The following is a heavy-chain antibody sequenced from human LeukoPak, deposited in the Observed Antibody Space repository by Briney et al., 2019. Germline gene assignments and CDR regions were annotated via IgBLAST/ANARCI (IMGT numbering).Heavy chain of an antibody. D-gene: IGHD6-13*01. J-gene: IGHJ4*02. CDR3: AREFEERYISSFYSFFL. CDR2: INDNGGST. Sequence: PGGSLRLSCAASGFTFSSYAMSWVRQAPGKGLEWVSAINDNGGSTYYADSVKGRFTISRDNSKNTLYLQMNSLRAEDTAVYYCAREFEERYISSFYSFFLWGQGTLVTVSS. V-gene: IGHV3-23*01. CDR1: GFTFSSYA.